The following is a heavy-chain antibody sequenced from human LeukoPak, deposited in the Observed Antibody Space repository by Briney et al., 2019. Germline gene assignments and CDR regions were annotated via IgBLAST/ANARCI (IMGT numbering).Heavy chain of an antibody. CDR2: INHSGST. D-gene: IGHD2-15*01. V-gene: IGHV4-34*01. Sequence: INHSGSTNYNPSLKSRVTISVDTSKNQFSLKLSSVTAADTAVYYCARRGPDCSGGSCYNFDYWGQGTLVTVSS. J-gene: IGHJ4*02. CDR3: ARRGPDCSGGSCYNFDY.